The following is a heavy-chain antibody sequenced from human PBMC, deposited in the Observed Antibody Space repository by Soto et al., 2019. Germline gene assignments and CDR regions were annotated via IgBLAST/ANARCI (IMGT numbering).Heavy chain of an antibody. CDR2: IKSKTDGGTT. CDR1: GFTFSNAW. CDR3: TTTHVQYYYGSGRVKYYYYYYGMDV. Sequence: NPGGSLRLSCAASGFTFSNAWMSWVRQAPGKGLEWVGRIKSKTDGGTTDYAAPVKGRFTISRDDSKNTLYLQMNSLKTEDTAVYYCTTTHVQYYYGSGRVKYYYYYYGMDVWGQGTTVTVSS. D-gene: IGHD3-10*01. V-gene: IGHV3-15*01. J-gene: IGHJ6*02.